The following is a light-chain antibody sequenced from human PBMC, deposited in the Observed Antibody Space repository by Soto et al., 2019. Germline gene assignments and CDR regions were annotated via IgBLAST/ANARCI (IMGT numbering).Light chain of an antibody. V-gene: IGKV1-5*03. J-gene: IGKJ1*01. CDR1: QSVSTW. CDR3: QQYNGYSWT. Sequence: DIQMTQSPSTLSASVGDRVTITCRASQSVSTWLAWYQQKPGKAPNLLIVKASSLESGVPSRFSGSGSETEFTLTISSLQPDDVATYYCQQYNGYSWTFGQGTKVEIK. CDR2: KAS.